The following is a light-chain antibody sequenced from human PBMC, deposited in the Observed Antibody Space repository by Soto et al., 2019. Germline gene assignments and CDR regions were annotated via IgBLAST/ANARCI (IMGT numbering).Light chain of an antibody. V-gene: IGKV1-9*01. CDR3: QQLNSYPRMYT. Sequence: DLPLTQSPSFLSASVGDGVTITCRASQGISSYLAWYQQKPGKAPELLIYAATILQSGVPSRFSGSASGTEFTLTISNLQPEDFATYYCQQLNSYPRMYTFGQGTKLEIK. CDR2: AAT. CDR1: QGISSY. J-gene: IGKJ2*01.